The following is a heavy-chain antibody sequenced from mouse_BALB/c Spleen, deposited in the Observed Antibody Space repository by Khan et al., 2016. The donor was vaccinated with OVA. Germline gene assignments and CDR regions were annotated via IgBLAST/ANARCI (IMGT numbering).Heavy chain of an antibody. CDR3: RGEGVDGSSFAF. Sequence: QVQLQQPGTELVRPGASVKLSCKASGYTFTNSWINWVQQRPGQGLEWIGNIYPSDSYINNNQKFRDKATLTVDKSSTTVYMHLSSPTSEDSAVFYSRGEGVDGSSFAFWGQGTLVTVSA. CDR2: IYPSDSYI. V-gene: IGHV1S126*01. J-gene: IGHJ3*01. CDR1: GYTFTNSW. D-gene: IGHD2-13*01.